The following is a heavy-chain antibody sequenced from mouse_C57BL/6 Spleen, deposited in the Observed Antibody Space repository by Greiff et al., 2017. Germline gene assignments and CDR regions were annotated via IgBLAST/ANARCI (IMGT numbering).Heavy chain of an antibody. Sequence: EVQLVESGGGLVKPGGSLKLSCAASGFTFSDYGMHWVRQAPEKGLEWVAYISSGSSTIYYADTVKGRFTISRDTAKNTLFLQMTSLRSEDTAMYYCARGGNYVDYAMDYWGQGTSVTVSS. CDR1: GFTFSDYG. CDR3: ARGGNYVDYAMDY. V-gene: IGHV5-17*01. D-gene: IGHD2-1*01. CDR2: ISSGSSTI. J-gene: IGHJ4*01.